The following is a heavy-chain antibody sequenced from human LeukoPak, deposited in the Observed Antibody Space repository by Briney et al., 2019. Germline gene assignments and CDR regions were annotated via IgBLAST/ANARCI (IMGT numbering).Heavy chain of an antibody. Sequence: SETLSLTCTVSGGSISSSSYYWGWIRQPPGKGLEWIGSIYYSGSTYYNPSLKSRVTISVDTSKNQFSLKLSSVTAADTAVYYCARDYGGNSFGFDYWGQGTLVTVSS. CDR2: IYYSGST. D-gene: IGHD4-23*01. J-gene: IGHJ4*02. CDR1: GGSISSSSYY. V-gene: IGHV4-39*02. CDR3: ARDYGGNSFGFDY.